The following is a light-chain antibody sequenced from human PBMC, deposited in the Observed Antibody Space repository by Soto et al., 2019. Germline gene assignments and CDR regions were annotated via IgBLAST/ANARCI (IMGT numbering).Light chain of an antibody. J-gene: IGKJ1*01. CDR3: QQYNNWRPQT. CDR1: QSVSSN. V-gene: IGKV3-15*01. Sequence: EIVMTQSPATLSVSPGERATLSCRASQSVSSNLAWYQQKPGQAPRLLIYGASTRATGIPARCSGSGSGTEFTLTISSLQSEDFAVYYCQQYNNWRPQTFGQGTKVEIK. CDR2: GAS.